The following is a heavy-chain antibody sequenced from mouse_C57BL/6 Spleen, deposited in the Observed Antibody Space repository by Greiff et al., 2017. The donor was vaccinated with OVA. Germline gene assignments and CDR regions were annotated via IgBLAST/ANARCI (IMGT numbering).Heavy chain of an antibody. D-gene: IGHD2-2*01. J-gene: IGHJ1*03. CDR3: ARGDYGYDRYLDD. CDR1: GYTFTSYW. Sequence: VKLQQPGAELVKPGASVKMSCKASGYTFTSYWMTWVKQRPGQGLEWIGHIYPGSGSTNYNEKFKSKATLTVDTSSSTAYMQLSSLTSEDYAVYYCARGDYGYDRYLDDWGTGTTVTVSS. V-gene: IGHV1-55*01. CDR2: IYPGSGST.